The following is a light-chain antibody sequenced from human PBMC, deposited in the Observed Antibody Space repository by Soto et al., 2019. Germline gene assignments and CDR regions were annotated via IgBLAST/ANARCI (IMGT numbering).Light chain of an antibody. Sequence: EIVLTQSPRTLSLSPGERATLSCRASQSVSSSYLAWYQQKPGQAPRLLIYGASSRATGIPDRFSGSGSGTDFTLTISGLEPEDFAVYYCQQYGSSPTFGQGTKVEIK. CDR3: QQYGSSPT. CDR2: GAS. V-gene: IGKV3-20*01. J-gene: IGKJ1*01. CDR1: QSVSSSY.